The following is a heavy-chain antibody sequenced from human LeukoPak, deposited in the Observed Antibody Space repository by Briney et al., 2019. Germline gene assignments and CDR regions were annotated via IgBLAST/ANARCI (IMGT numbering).Heavy chain of an antibody. CDR2: IRYDGSNK. CDR3: AKVRPRDSSGCGDY. V-gene: IGHV3-30*02. Sequence: GGSLRLSCAASGFTFSSYGMHWVRQAPGKGLEWVAFIRYDGSNKYYADSVKGRFTISRGNSKNTLYLQMNSLRAEDTAVYYCAKVRPRDSSGCGDYWGQGTLVTVSS. D-gene: IGHD6-19*01. J-gene: IGHJ4*02. CDR1: GFTFSSYG.